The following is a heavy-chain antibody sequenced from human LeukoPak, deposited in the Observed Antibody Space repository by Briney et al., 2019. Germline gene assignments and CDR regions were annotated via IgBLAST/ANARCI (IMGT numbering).Heavy chain of an antibody. CDR2: IIPIFGTA. J-gene: IGHJ6*03. D-gene: IGHD3-3*01. V-gene: IGHV1-69*13. CDR3: ASNSGDDFWSGYSDYYYYMDV. Sequence: ASVKVSCKASGGTFSSYAISWVRQAPGQGLEWMGGIIPIFGTANYAQKSQGRVTITADESTSTAYMELSSLRSEDTAVYYCASNSGDDFWSGYSDYYYYMDVWGKGTTVTVSS. CDR1: GGTFSSYA.